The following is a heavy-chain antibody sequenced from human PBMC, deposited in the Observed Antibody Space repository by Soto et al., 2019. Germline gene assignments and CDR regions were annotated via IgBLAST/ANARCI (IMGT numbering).Heavy chain of an antibody. CDR1: GYTFSTYP. D-gene: IGHD6-13*01. CDR2: ISTYNGKT. J-gene: IGHJ4*02. CDR3: ARDRVEAALGTFDQ. V-gene: IGHV1-18*01. Sequence: ASVKVSCKTSGYTFSTYPISWVRQAPGQGLEWVGWISTYNGKTNYGQKFQGRVTITTDTSTSTAYMDLRNLRSDDTAVYYCARDRVEAALGTFDQWGQGTLVTVSS.